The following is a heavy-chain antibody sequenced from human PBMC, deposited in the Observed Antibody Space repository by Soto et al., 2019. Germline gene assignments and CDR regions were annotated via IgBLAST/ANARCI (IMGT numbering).Heavy chain of an antibody. V-gene: IGHV4-59*08. D-gene: IGHD2-15*01. J-gene: IGHJ4*02. CDR1: GGSISSYY. Sequence: PSETLSLTCTVSGGSISSYYWSWIRQPPGKGLEWIGYIYYSGSTNYNPSLKSRVTISVDTSKNQFSLKLSSVTAADTAVYYCARHSRLLFDYWGQGTLVTVSS. CDR2: IYYSGST. CDR3: ARHSRLLFDY.